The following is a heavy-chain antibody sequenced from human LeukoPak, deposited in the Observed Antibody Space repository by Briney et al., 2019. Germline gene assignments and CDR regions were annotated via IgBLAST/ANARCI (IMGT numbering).Heavy chain of an antibody. CDR1: GFTFDAFG. Sequence: GGSLRLSCAASGFTFDAFGMTWVRQAPGKGLEWVSAIRGDAGSTGYADSVKGRFTTSRDNAKNSLYLQMNSLRVEDTALYYCARVWAWGSGNYFDNWGQGTLVTVSS. CDR3: ARVWAWGSGNYFDN. CDR2: IRGDAGST. V-gene: IGHV3-20*04. D-gene: IGHD7-27*01. J-gene: IGHJ4*02.